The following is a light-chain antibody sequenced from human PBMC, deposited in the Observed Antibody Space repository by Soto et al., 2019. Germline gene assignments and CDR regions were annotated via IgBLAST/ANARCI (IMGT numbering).Light chain of an antibody. CDR3: SSYTSSNTYV. V-gene: IGLV2-14*03. J-gene: IGLJ1*01. CDR1: SVDVGGFEY. Sequence: QSVLTQPASVSGSPGQSIAISCTGTSVDVGGFEYVSWYQQHPGKVPKLMIYDVNNRPSGVSNRFSGSNSGNTASLTISGLQAEDEADYFCSSYTSSNTYVFGTGTKVTVL. CDR2: DVN.